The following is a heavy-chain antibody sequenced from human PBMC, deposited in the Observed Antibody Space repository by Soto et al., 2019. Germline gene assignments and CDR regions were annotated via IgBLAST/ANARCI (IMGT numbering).Heavy chain of an antibody. CDR2: ISASGSRT. V-gene: IGHV3-23*01. CDR3: GKDPNGDYVGGFEF. CDR1: GFIFNNYA. Sequence: GSLRLCCAASGFIFNNYAMSWVRQAPGKGLEWVSGISASGSRTFYADSVKGRFTVSRDFSKNTLSLQMDSLRAEDTAVYFCGKDPNGDYVGGFEFWGPGTMVTVSS. D-gene: IGHD4-17*01. J-gene: IGHJ3*01.